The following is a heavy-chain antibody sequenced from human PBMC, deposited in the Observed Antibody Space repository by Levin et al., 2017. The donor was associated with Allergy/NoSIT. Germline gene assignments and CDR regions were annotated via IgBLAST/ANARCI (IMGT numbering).Heavy chain of an antibody. CDR3: ARPEGYYYYGMDV. Sequence: PMASVKVSCKASGGTFSSYAISWVRQAPGQGLEWMGGIIPIFGTANYAQKFQGRVTITADESTSTAYMELSSLRSEDTAVYYCARPEGYYYYGMDVWGQGTTVTVSS. CDR2: IIPIFGTA. V-gene: IGHV1-69*13. J-gene: IGHJ6*02. CDR1: GGTFSSYA.